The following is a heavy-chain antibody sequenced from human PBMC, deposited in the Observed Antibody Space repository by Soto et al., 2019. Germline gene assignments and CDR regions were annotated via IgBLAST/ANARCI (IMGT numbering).Heavy chain of an antibody. Sequence: GXSVKVSCKASVYTFTSYGISWVRQAPGQGLEWMGWISAYNGNTNYAQKLQGRVTMTTDTSTSTAYMELRSLRSDDTAVYYCARVFRGKYQLLVDGAGIDPWGQGTLVTVSS. CDR1: VYTFTSYG. CDR2: ISAYNGNT. J-gene: IGHJ5*02. D-gene: IGHD2-2*01. CDR3: ARVFRGKYQLLVDGAGIDP. V-gene: IGHV1-18*01.